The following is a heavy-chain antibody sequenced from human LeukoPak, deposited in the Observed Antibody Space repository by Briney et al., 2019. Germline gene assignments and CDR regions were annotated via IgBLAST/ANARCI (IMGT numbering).Heavy chain of an antibody. CDR3: ASIGGAVY. CDR2: ISYDGSNK. D-gene: IGHD1-26*01. CDR1: GFIFSGYR. Sequence: GGSLRLSCAASGFIFSGYRMSWIRQVPGKGLEWVAVISYDGSNKYYADSVKGRFTISRDNSKNTLYLQMNSLRAEDTAVYYCASIGGAVYWSQGTLVTVSS. J-gene: IGHJ4*02. V-gene: IGHV3-30-3*01.